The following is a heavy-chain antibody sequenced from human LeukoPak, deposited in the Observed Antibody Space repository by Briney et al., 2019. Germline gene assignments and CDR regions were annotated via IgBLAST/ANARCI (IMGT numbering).Heavy chain of an antibody. J-gene: IGHJ6*03. Sequence: GGSLRLSCSASGFTFTTYGMNWVRQAPGKGLEWVSGIGGSGIRTYYADSVKGRFIISRDNSRNTLYLQMNSLRAEDTAVYYCARPGLPFYYYYMDVWGKGTTVIVSS. CDR3: ARPGLPFYYYYMDV. V-gene: IGHV3-23*01. CDR1: GFTFTTYG. D-gene: IGHD4-11*01. CDR2: IGGSGIRT.